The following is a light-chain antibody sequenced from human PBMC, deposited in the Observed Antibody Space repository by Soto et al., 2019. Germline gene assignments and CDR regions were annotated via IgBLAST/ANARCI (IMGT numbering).Light chain of an antibody. J-gene: IGKJ1*01. CDR1: HYISIW. CDR2: DVS. Sequence: DIQMTQSPSTLSASVGDRVTITCRASHYISIWLAWYQQKPGKAPRLLIYDVSILESGVPSRFSGSGSGTDFTLTISSLHPDDFATYYCQQYNSYSPTFGQGTKVDI. CDR3: QQYNSYSPT. V-gene: IGKV1-5*01.